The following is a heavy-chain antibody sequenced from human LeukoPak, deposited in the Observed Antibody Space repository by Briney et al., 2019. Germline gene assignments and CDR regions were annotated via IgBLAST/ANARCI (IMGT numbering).Heavy chain of an antibody. J-gene: IGHJ4*02. V-gene: IGHV3-74*01. D-gene: IGHD3-10*01. CDR1: GFTFSNYW. Sequence: PSGGSLRLSCAASGFTFSNYWMHWVRQDPGKGLVWVSYINPDGSNTNYADSVKGRFTISRDNAKNALYLQMNSLRAEDTAVYYCAKDLHYGSADYWGQGTLVTVSS. CDR3: AKDLHYGSADY. CDR2: INPDGSNT.